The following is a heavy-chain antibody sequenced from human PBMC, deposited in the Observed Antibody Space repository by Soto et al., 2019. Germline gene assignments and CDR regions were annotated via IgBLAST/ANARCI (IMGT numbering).Heavy chain of an antibody. J-gene: IGHJ6*02. Sequence: GGSLRLSCAASGFTFSSYAMSWVRQAPGKGLEWVSAISGSGGSTYYADSVKGRFTISRDNSKNTLYLQMNSLRAEDTAVYYCANDTKRSNWNNPWSYYYGMDVWGQGTTVTVSS. CDR2: ISGSGGST. D-gene: IGHD1-1*01. V-gene: IGHV3-23*01. CDR1: GFTFSSYA. CDR3: ANDTKRSNWNNPWSYYYGMDV.